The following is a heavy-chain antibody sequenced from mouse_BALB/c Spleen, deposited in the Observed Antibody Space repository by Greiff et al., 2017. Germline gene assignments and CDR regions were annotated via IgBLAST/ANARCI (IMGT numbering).Heavy chain of an antibody. V-gene: IGHV1-69*02. J-gene: IGHJ3*01. CDR2: IDPSDSYT. CDR3: ARGRSTMITPWFAY. Sequence: VQLQQPGAELVKPGASVKLSCKASGYTFTSYWMHWVKQRPGQGLEWIGEIDPSDSYTNYNQKFKGKATLTVDKSSSTAYMQLSSLTSEDSAVYYCARGRSTMITPWFAYWGQGTLVTVSA. D-gene: IGHD2-4*01. CDR1: GYTFTSYW.